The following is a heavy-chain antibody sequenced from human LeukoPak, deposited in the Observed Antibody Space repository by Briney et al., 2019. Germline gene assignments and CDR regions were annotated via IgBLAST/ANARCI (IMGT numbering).Heavy chain of an antibody. CDR2: IIPILGTA. Sequence: GASVKVSCKASGGTFSSYAISWVRQAPGQGREWMGGIIPILGTANYAQKFQGRVTITADKSTSTAYMELSSLRSEDTAVYYCARDRGYCSSTSCYGPDWYFDLWGRGTLVTVSS. J-gene: IGHJ2*01. D-gene: IGHD2-2*01. V-gene: IGHV1-69*10. CDR3: ARDRGYCSSTSCYGPDWYFDL. CDR1: GGTFSSYA.